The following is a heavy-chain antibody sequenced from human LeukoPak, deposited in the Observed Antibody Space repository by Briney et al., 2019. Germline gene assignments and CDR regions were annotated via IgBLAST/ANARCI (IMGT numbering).Heavy chain of an antibody. D-gene: IGHD2-2*01. CDR3: AKDLKSTRAVYFDY. V-gene: IGHV3-23*01. Sequence: GGSLRLSCAASGFTFSSYAMSWVRQAPGKGLEWVSAISGSGGSTYYADSVKGRFTIPRDNSKNTLYLQMNSLRAEDTAVYYCAKDLKSTRAVYFDYWGQGTLVTVSS. CDR1: GFTFSSYA. CDR2: ISGSGGST. J-gene: IGHJ4*02.